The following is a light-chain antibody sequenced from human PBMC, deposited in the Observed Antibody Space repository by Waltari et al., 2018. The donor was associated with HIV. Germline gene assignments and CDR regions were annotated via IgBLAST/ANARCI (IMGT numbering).Light chain of an antibody. J-gene: IGLJ3*02. CDR2: SDN. CDR3: AAWDDSLNGPL. CDR1: SSNIGSNA. V-gene: IGLV1-44*01. Sequence: QSVLTQPPSASGTPGQRVTISCSGSSSNIGSNAVNWYQQVPGTAPKLLIYSDNQRPSGVPDRFSGSKSGTSASLAISGLQSEDEANYYCAAWDDSLNGPLFGGGTKLTVL.